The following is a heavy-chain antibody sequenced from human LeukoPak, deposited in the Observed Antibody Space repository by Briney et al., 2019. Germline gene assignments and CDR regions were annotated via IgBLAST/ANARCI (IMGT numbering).Heavy chain of an antibody. Sequence: PSETLSLTCTVSGGSISSSSYYWGWIRQPPGKGLEWIGSIYYSGSTYYNPSLKSRFTISVDTSKNQFSLKLSSVTAADTAVYYCARQGNTVTTNWFDPWGQGTLVTVSS. D-gene: IGHD4-11*01. CDR1: GGSISSSSYY. V-gene: IGHV4-39*01. J-gene: IGHJ5*02. CDR3: ARQGNTVTTNWFDP. CDR2: IYYSGST.